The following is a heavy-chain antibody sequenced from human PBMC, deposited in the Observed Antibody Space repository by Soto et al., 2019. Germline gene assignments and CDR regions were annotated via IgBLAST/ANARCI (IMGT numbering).Heavy chain of an antibody. CDR1: GGSISSGGYS. V-gene: IGHV4-30-2*01. J-gene: IGHJ4*02. Sequence: QLQLQESGSGLVKPSQTLSLTCAVSGGSISSGGYSWSWIRQPPGKGLEWIGYIYHSGSTYYNPSLKSRVTSSVDRSKNQCSLRLSSVPAAATAVYYCAGGIAARPLGYWGQGTLVTVSS. CDR3: AGGIAARPLGY. D-gene: IGHD6-6*01. CDR2: IYHSGST.